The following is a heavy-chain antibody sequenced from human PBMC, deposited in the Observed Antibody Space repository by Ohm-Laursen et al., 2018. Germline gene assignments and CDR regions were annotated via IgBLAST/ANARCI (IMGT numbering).Heavy chain of an antibody. J-gene: IGHJ4*02. CDR3: AGDGRDALRLLEIDF. CDR1: GFPFSGYS. D-gene: IGHD3-3*01. CDR2: ISHTSSHI. Sequence: SLRLSCAASGFPFSGYSMNWIRQAPGKGLEWVSYISHTSSHIYYADCVKGRFTISRDNARNSVYLEMSSLRADDTAVYYCAGDGRDALRLLEIDFWGQGTLVTVSS. V-gene: IGHV3-48*01.